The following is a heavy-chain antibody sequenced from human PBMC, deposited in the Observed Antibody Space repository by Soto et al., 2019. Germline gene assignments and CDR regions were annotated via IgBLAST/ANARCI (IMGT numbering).Heavy chain of an antibody. CDR2: ISVYNGNT. Sequence: ASVKVSCKASGYTFTSYSISWVRQAPGQGLEWMGWISVYNGNTKYAQDFQGRVTMTTDTSTSTAYMELRSLRSDDTAVYYCARDSVAVTTGISGYWGQGTLVTVSS. CDR1: GYTFTSYS. J-gene: IGHJ4*02. CDR3: ARDSVAVTTGISGY. V-gene: IGHV1-18*04. D-gene: IGHD4-4*01.